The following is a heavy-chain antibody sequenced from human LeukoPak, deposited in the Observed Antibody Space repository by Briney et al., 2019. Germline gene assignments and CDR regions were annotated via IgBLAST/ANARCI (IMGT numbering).Heavy chain of an antibody. Sequence: ASVKVSCKASGGTFSSYAISWVRQAPGQGLEWMGGIIPIFGTANYAQEFQGRVTITADESTSTAYMELSSLRSEDTAVYYCARAGYCGGDCYFGYWGQGTLVTVSS. CDR3: ARAGYCGGDCYFGY. V-gene: IGHV1-69*13. CDR2: IIPIFGTA. CDR1: GGTFSSYA. J-gene: IGHJ4*02. D-gene: IGHD2-21*02.